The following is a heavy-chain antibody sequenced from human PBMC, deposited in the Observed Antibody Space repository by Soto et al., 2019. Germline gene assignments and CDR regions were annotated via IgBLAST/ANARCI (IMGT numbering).Heavy chain of an antibody. V-gene: IGHV4-59*08. CDR3: ARHPNIVATTDAFDI. D-gene: IGHD5-12*01. CDR1: GGSISSYY. J-gene: IGHJ3*02. Sequence: SSETLSLTCTVSGGSISSYYWSWIRQPPGKGLEWIGYIYYSGSTNYNPSIKSRVTISVDTSKNQFSLKLSSVTAADTAVYYCARHPNIVATTDAFDIWGQGTMVT. CDR2: IYYSGST.